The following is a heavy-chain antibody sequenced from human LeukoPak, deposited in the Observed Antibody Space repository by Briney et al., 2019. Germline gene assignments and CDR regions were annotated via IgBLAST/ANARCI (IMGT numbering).Heavy chain of an antibody. CDR3: AKGVPYDSKGWFDP. V-gene: IGHV3-9*01. Sequence: GGSLRLSCAASGFTVSSNYMSWVRQAPGKGLKWVSGISWNRGSIGYADSVKGRFTISRDNAKNSLYLQMNSLRAEDTALYYCAKGVPYDSKGWFDPWGQGTLVTVSS. D-gene: IGHD3-22*01. J-gene: IGHJ5*02. CDR1: GFTVSSNY. CDR2: ISWNRGSI.